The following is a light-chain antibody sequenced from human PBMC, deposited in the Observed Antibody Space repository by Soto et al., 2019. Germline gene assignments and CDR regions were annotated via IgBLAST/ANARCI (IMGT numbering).Light chain of an antibody. V-gene: IGKV1-39*01. CDR1: QSISNY. CDR3: QQSYTSSIT. CDR2: AAS. Sequence: PSSLSASVGDRVTITCRASQSISNYVNWYQEKPGKAPNLLIYAASNLQSGVPSRFSGSGSGTDFTLTISSLQPEDFATYYCQQSYTSSITFGQGTRLEIK. J-gene: IGKJ5*01.